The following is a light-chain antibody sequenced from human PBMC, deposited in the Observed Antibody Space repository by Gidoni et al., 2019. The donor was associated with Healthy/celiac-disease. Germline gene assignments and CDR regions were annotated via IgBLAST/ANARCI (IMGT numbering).Light chain of an antibody. J-gene: IGKJ3*01. Sequence: IQMTQSPSSLSASVGDRVTITCRASQSISSYLNWYQQKPGKAPKLLIDAASSLQSGVPSRFSGSGSGTDFTLTISSLQHEDVANYYCQQSYSTPFTFGPGTKVDIK. V-gene: IGKV1-39*01. CDR3: QQSYSTPFT. CDR2: AAS. CDR1: QSISSY.